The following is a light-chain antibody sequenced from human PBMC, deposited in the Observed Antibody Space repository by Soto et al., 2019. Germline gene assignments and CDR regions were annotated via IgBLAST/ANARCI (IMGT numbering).Light chain of an antibody. J-gene: IGKJ1*01. CDR3: QQSYSTPWT. V-gene: IGKV1-39*01. CDR1: QSISSY. Sequence: DIQMTQSPSSLSASVGDRVTITCRASQSISSYLNWYQQKPGKAPKLLIYAASSLQSGVPSRFSGSGSGTDFPLTISSLQPEDFATYYCQQSYSTPWTCGQGTKVDIK. CDR2: AAS.